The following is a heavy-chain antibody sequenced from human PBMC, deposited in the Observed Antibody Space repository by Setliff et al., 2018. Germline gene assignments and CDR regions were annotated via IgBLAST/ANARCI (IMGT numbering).Heavy chain of an antibody. CDR2: VYYYSGVT. CDR3: ARDRSTVIRGVTSFFYYYMDV. CDR1: GASVSSHY. Sequence: SETLSLTCNVSGASVSSHYWDWIRQPPGKGLEWIGSVYYYSGVTYYNPSLESRAAISVDSSKNQFSLKLRSVTAADTAVYYCARDRSTVIRGVTSFFYYYMDVWGGGTTVTVSS. J-gene: IGHJ6*03. V-gene: IGHV4-59*02. D-gene: IGHD3-10*01.